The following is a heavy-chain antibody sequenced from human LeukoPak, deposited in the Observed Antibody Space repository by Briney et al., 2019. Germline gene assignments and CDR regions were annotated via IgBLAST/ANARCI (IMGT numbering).Heavy chain of an antibody. V-gene: IGHV3-7*01. CDR1: GFTFSRHW. CDR3: ARVRSGFDP. J-gene: IGHJ5*02. Sequence: GGSLRLSCAASGFTFSRHWMSWVRQAPGKGLEWVASIKQDGSEKYYVDSVKGRFTISRDNAKNSLYLQMNSLRVEDTAVYYCARVRSGFDPWGQGTLVTVSS. CDR2: IKQDGSEK.